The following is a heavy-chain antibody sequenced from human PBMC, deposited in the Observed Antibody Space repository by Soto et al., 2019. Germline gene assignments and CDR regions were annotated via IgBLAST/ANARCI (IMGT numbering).Heavy chain of an antibody. CDR2: INPNSGGT. V-gene: IGHV1-2*04. Sequence: ASVKVSCKASGYTFTGYYMHWVRQAPGQGLEWMGWINPNSGGTNYAQKFQGWVTMTRDTSISTAYMELSRLRSDDTAVYYCARDYGDYAGWFDPWGQGTLVTVSS. J-gene: IGHJ5*02. CDR3: ARDYGDYAGWFDP. D-gene: IGHD4-17*01. CDR1: GYTFTGYY.